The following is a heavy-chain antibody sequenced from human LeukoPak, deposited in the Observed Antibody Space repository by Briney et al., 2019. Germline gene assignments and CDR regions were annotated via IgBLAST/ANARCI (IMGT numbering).Heavy chain of an antibody. J-gene: IGHJ4*02. CDR1: GFTFSSYS. CDR3: AREGIGWDVYFDY. Sequence: GGSLRLSCAASGFTFSSYSMNWVRQAPGEGLEWVANINQDGSEKYYGDSVKGRFTISRDNAKNSLYLQMNSLRAEDTAVYYCAREGIGWDVYFDYSGPGTLFTVSS. V-gene: IGHV3-7*01. D-gene: IGHD6-25*01. CDR2: INQDGSEK.